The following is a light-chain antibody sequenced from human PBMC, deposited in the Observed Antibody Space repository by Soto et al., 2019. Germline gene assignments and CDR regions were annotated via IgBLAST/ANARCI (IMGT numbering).Light chain of an antibody. V-gene: IGLV2-14*01. CDR2: EVS. Sequence: QSALTQPASVSGSPGQSVTISCIGSSSDVGGYNYVSWYQHHPGRVPKPMIFEVSDRPSGVSSRFSGSKSGNTAYLTISGLQAEDEADYYCSSYTSSSTLVFGGGTQLTVL. CDR3: SSYTSSSTLV. J-gene: IGLJ2*01. CDR1: SSDVGGYNY.